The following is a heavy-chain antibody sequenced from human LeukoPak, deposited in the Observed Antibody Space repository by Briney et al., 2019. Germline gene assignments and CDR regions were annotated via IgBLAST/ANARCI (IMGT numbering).Heavy chain of an antibody. CDR3: ARGPNSSGWSFDY. J-gene: IGHJ4*02. CDR2: IYYSGST. Sequence: SETLSLTRTVSGCSISSYYWSWIRQPPGKGLEWIWYIYYSGSTNYNPSLKGRVTISVDTSKNQFSLKLSSVTAADTAVYYCARGPNSSGWSFDYWGQGTLVTVSS. D-gene: IGHD3-22*01. CDR1: GCSISSYY. V-gene: IGHV4-59*01.